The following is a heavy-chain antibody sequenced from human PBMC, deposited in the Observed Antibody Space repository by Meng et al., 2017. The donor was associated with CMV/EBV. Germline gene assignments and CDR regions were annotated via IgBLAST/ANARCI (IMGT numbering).Heavy chain of an antibody. CDR3: ARPHTYYYESSGYSHYYYYAMDV. D-gene: IGHD3-22*01. CDR1: GGSISSSSYY. V-gene: IGHV4-39*07. J-gene: IGHJ6*02. Sequence: SETLSLTCTVSGGSISSSSYYWGWIRQPPGKGLEWIGSIYYSGSTYYNPSLKRRVTISVDTSKNQFSLKLSSVTAADTAVYYCARPHTYYYESSGYSHYYYYAMDVWGQGTTVTVSS. CDR2: IYYSGST.